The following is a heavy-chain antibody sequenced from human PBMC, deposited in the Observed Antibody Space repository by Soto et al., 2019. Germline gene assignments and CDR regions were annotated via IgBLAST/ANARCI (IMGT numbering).Heavy chain of an antibody. CDR3: ARMASFGSLNWFDP. Sequence: ASVKVSCKASGYIFTNNDVSWVRQATGQGLEWMGWMNPGSGDTGYAQKFQGRVTITRNISIATAYMELSSLRADDTAIYYCARMASFGSLNWFDPWGQGTLVTVSS. CDR2: MNPGSGDT. V-gene: IGHV1-8*01. CDR1: GYIFTNND. D-gene: IGHD5-18*01. J-gene: IGHJ5*02.